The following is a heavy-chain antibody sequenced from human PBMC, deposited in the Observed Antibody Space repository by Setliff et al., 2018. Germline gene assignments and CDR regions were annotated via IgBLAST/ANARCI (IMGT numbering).Heavy chain of an antibody. Sequence: SETLSLTCAVYGGSFSGYYWSWIRQPPGKGLEWIGEINHSGSTNYNPSLKSRVTISVDTSKNQFSLKLSSVPAADTAVYYCARVVPSAMYFDYWGQGPLVTGAS. CDR3: ARVVPSAMYFDY. CDR1: GGSFSGYY. V-gene: IGHV4-34*01. D-gene: IGHD2-2*01. J-gene: IGHJ4*02. CDR2: INHSGST.